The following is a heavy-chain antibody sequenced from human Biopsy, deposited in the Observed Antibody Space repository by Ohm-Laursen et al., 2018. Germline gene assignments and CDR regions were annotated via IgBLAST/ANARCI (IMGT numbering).Heavy chain of an antibody. Sequence: SSVKVSCKVSEYTLTELPMHWVRQAPGKGLEWMGGFDPEHGETLYAQRFQDRVTVAADTSTSKATMELRSLRSDDTAVYYCATKLTGYFHHWGQGTLVIVSS. CDR2: FDPEHGET. D-gene: IGHD3-9*01. CDR1: EYTLTELP. J-gene: IGHJ1*01. CDR3: ATKLTGYFHH. V-gene: IGHV1-24*01.